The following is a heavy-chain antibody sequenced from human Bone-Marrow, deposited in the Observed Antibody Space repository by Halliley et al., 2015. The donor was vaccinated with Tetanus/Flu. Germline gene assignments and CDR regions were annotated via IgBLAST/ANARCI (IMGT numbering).Heavy chain of an antibody. V-gene: IGHV1-46*01. CDR2: INPRSGRT. J-gene: IGHJ4*02. CDR3: ARGSCTGGSCYSY. D-gene: IGHD2-15*01. Sequence: WMAIINPRSGRTSRAQKFQGRVTVTREPSTSTVYMELVSLRSEETAVYYCARGSCTGGSCYSYWGQGTLVTVSS.